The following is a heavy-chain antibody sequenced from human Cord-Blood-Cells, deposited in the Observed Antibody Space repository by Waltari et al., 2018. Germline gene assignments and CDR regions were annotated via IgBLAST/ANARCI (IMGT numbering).Heavy chain of an antibody. CDR2: IYPSDSDT. Sequence: AEVKKPGESLKISCKGSGYSFTSYWIGWVRQMPGKGLEWMGIIYPSDSDTRYSPSFQGQVTISADKSISTAYLQWSSLKASDTAMYYCARSNFDDYGDYGGAFDIWGQGTMVTVSS. J-gene: IGHJ3*02. CDR3: ARSNFDDYGDYGGAFDI. D-gene: IGHD4-17*01. CDR1: GYSFTSYW. V-gene: IGHV5-51*01.